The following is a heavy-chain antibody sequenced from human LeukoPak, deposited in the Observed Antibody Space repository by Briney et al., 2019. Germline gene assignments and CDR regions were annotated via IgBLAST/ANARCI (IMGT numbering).Heavy chain of an antibody. Sequence: SQTLFLTCAVSGGSISSGGYSWSWIRQPPGKGPEWIGYIYHSGSTYYNPSLKTRVTISVDRSKNQFSLKLSSVTAADTAVYYCARVVSNYYFDYWGQGTLVTVSS. J-gene: IGHJ4*02. V-gene: IGHV4-30-2*01. D-gene: IGHD4-11*01. CDR1: GGSISSGGYS. CDR3: ARVVSNYYFDY. CDR2: IYHSGST.